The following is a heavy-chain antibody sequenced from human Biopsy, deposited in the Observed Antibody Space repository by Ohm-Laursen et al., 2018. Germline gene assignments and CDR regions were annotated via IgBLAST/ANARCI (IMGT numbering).Heavy chain of an antibody. D-gene: IGHD5-18*01. CDR2: IYNDVST. J-gene: IGHJ3*01. CDR3: ARGYAGLYEAFDF. Sequence: SETLSLTCTVSGASVSSGSYDWRWLRQPPGKGLEWIGNIYNDVSTKYNPSLRSRVTISADKSTNQFTLKLRSVTAADTAVYYCARGYAGLYEAFDFWGQGTVVTVAS. V-gene: IGHV4-61*01. CDR1: GASVSSGSYD.